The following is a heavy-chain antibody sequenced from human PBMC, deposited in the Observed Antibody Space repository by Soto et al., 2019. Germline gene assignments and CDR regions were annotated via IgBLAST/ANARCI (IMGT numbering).Heavy chain of an antibody. V-gene: IGHV4-39*01. Sequence: QLQLQESGPGLVKPSETLSLTCTVSGGSISSSSYCWGWIRQPPGKGLEWIGSIYYSGSTYYNPSLKSRVTISVDTSKNQFSLKLSSVTAADTAVYYCARQPTMVRGVIITNYFDYWGQGTLVTVSS. CDR3: ARQPTMVRGVIITNYFDY. CDR1: GGSISSSSYC. CDR2: IYYSGST. D-gene: IGHD3-10*01. J-gene: IGHJ4*02.